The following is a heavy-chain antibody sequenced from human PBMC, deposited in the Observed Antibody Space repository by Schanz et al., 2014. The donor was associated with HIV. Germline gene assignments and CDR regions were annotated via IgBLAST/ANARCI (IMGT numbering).Heavy chain of an antibody. Sequence: VQLVESGGGLVQPGRSLRLSCAASGFTFSSHWMHWVRQAPGKGLVWVSRINSNEGTTDYADSVKGRFTISRDNSKNTLYLQMNSLRPEDTAVYYCAKDKSRHTYSSSSIFDPWGQGTLVTVSP. CDR1: GFTFSSHW. CDR2: INSNEGTT. CDR3: AKDKSRHTYSSSSIFDP. V-gene: IGHV3-74*01. J-gene: IGHJ5*02. D-gene: IGHD6-13*01.